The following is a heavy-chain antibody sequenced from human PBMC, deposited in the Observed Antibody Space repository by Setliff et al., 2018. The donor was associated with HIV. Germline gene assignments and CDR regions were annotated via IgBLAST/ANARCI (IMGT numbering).Heavy chain of an antibody. J-gene: IGHJ5*02. V-gene: IGHV3-23*01. CDR2: ISGSGDST. CDR3: ARTGIAVAGTHSYNWFDP. D-gene: IGHD6-19*01. Sequence: GGSLRLSCAPSGFTFGSYAMSWVRQAPGKGLEWVSVISGSGDSTFYADSLKGRFTISRDNSKNTLYLQMNSLRAEDTAVYYCARTGIAVAGTHSYNWFDPWGQGTLVTVSS. CDR1: GFTFGSYA.